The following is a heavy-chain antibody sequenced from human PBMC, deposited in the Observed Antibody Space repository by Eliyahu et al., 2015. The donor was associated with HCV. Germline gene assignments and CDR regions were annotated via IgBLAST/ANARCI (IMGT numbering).Heavy chain of an antibody. J-gene: IGHJ4*02. CDR3: ARGRDGYIFDY. CDR1: GGSISSYY. CDR2: IYYSGST. V-gene: IGHV4-59*01. Sequence: QVQLQESGPGLVKPSETLSLTCTVSGGSISSYYWSWXRQPPGKGLEWIGYIYYSGSTNYNPSLKSRVTISVDTSKNQFSLKLSSVTAADTAVYYCARGRDGYIFDYWGQGTLVTVSS. D-gene: IGHD5-24*01.